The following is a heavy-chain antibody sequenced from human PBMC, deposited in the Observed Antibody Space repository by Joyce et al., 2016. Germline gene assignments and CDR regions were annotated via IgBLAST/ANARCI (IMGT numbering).Heavy chain of an antibody. D-gene: IGHD1-14*01. Sequence: EVQLVESGGGLVQPGGSLILSCAASGFSFRSYSMNAVRQAPGKGLEWLSYINNTKSTIYYVDSGKGRFTISRDKAGDSLYLQMNSVGVDDTAVYYCARDRGWLEWEPRRDCFYYYAMNVWGQGTTVTVSS. J-gene: IGHJ6*02. CDR2: INNTKSTI. V-gene: IGHV3-48*01. CDR1: GFSFRSYS. CDR3: ARDRGWLEWEPRRDCFYYYAMNV.